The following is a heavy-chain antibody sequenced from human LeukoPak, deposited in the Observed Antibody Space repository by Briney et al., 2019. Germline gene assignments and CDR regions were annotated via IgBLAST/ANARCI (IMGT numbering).Heavy chain of an antibody. CDR1: GFTFSSYE. J-gene: IGHJ4*02. CDR2: ISSSGSTI. D-gene: IGHD3-3*01. CDR3: AREGAIFGVITEGGCDY. Sequence: GGSLRLSRAASGFTFSSYEMNWVRQAPGKGLEWVSYISSSGSTIYYADSVKGRFTISRDNAKNSLYRQMNSLRAEDTAVYYCAREGAIFGVITEGGCDYWGQGTLVTVSS. V-gene: IGHV3-48*03.